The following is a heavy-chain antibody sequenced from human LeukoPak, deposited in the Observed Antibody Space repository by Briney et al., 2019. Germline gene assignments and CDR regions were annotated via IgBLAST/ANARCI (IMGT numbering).Heavy chain of an antibody. J-gene: IGHJ4*02. Sequence: PGGSLRLSCAASGFTFSSYAMRWVRQAPGKGLEWVAVTSYDGSNKYYADSVKGRFTISRDNSKNTLYLQMNSLRAEDTAVYYCATLPHGIAAAGFDYWGQGTLVTVSS. CDR1: GFTFSSYA. V-gene: IGHV3-30-3*01. CDR3: ATLPHGIAAAGFDY. CDR2: TSYDGSNK. D-gene: IGHD6-13*01.